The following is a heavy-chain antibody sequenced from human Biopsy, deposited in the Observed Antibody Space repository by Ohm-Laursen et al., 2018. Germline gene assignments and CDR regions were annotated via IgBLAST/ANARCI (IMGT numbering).Heavy chain of an antibody. CDR1: GYKFTSYG. CDR2: ISGYNGNT. V-gene: IGHV1-18*01. Sequence: ASVKVSCKASGYKFTSYGMSWVRQAPGQGFEWMGRISGYNGNTNYAQKFQGRITMTIDAATSTGYMDLRSLKSDDTAVYYCARIAAAGWDDYWDQGTLVTVSS. CDR3: ARIAAAGWDDY. D-gene: IGHD6-25*01. J-gene: IGHJ4*02.